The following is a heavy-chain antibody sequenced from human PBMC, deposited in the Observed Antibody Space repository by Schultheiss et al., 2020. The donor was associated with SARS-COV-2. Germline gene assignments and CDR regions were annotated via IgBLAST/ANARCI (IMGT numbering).Heavy chain of an antibody. CDR2: ISGSGGST. Sequence: GGSLRLSCAASGFTFSSYAMSWVRQAPGKGLEWVSAISGSGGSTYYADSVKGRFTISRHNSKNTLYLQMNSLRAEDTAVYYCASGGSITIFGVVNAFDIWGQGTMVTVSS. CDR3: ASGGSITIFGVVNAFDI. J-gene: IGHJ3*02. V-gene: IGHV3-23*01. D-gene: IGHD3-3*01. CDR1: GFTFSSYA.